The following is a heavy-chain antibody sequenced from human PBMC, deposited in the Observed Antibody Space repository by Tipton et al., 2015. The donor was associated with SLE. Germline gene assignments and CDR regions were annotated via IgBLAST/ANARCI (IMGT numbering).Heavy chain of an antibody. CDR2: IYYSGST. Sequence: GLVKPSETLSLTCTVSGDSISSYYWSWIRQPPGKGLEWIGYIYYSGSTNYNPSLKSRVTISVDTSKNQFSLKLSSVTAADTAVYYCARELASSGWLGWFDPWCQGTLVTVSS. CDR3: ARELASSGWLGWFDP. D-gene: IGHD6-19*01. V-gene: IGHV4-59*01. J-gene: IGHJ5*02. CDR1: GDSISSYY.